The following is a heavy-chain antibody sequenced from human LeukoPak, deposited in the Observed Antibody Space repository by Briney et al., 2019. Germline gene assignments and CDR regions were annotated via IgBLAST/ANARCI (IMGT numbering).Heavy chain of an antibody. Sequence: GGSLRLSCAASGFTFSSYWMSWVRQAPGKGLEWVANIKPDGSEKYFVDSVKGRFTMSRDNAKNSLYLQMNSLRAEDTAVYYCARDGAPFDSSGYYYYWGQGTLVTVSS. J-gene: IGHJ4*02. CDR2: IKPDGSEK. V-gene: IGHV3-7*01. D-gene: IGHD3-22*01. CDR3: ARDGAPFDSSGYYYY. CDR1: GFTFSSYW.